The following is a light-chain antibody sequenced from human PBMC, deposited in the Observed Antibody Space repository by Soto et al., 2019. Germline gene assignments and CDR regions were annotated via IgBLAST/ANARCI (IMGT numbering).Light chain of an antibody. V-gene: IGLV2-14*01. CDR1: SSDVGGYDY. CDR2: EVS. Sequence: QSVLTQPATVSGSPGQPITISCTGTSSDVGGYDYVSWYQQHPGKVPKLIIYEVSTRASGVSNRFSASKSANTASLTISGLQPEDEADYYCSSFTSSGTLFGGGTKLTVL. J-gene: IGLJ3*02. CDR3: SSFTSSGTL.